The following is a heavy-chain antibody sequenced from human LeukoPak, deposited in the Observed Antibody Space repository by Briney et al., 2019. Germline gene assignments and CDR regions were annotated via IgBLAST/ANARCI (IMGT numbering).Heavy chain of an antibody. CDR2: IIPILGIA. D-gene: IGHD1-26*01. V-gene: IGHV1-69*04. Sequence: SVKVSCKASGGTFSSYAISWVRQAPGQGLEWMGRIIPILGIANYAQKFQGRVTITADKSTSTAYMELSSLRSEDTAVYYCASPLSGSNAAFGIWGQGTMVTVSS. CDR1: GGTFSSYA. J-gene: IGHJ3*02. CDR3: ASPLSGSNAAFGI.